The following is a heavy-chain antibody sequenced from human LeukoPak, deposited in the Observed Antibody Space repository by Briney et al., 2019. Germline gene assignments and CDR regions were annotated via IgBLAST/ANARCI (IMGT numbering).Heavy chain of an antibody. CDR3: ARGTMVRGVIILV. CDR1: GGSFSGYY. D-gene: IGHD3-10*01. J-gene: IGHJ4*02. Sequence: SETLSLTCAVYGGSFSGYYWSWIRQPPGKGLEWLGEINHSGSTNYNPSLRSRVTISVDTSKNQFSLKLSSVTAADTAVYYCARGTMVRGVIILVWGQGTLVTVSS. V-gene: IGHV4-34*01. CDR2: INHSGST.